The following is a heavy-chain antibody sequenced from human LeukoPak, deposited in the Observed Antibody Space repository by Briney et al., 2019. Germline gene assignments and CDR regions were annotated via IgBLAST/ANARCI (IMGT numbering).Heavy chain of an antibody. Sequence: PETLSLTCTVSGDSISSSSYYWGWIRQPPGKGLEWIGSIYYSGSTYYNPSLKSRVTISVDTSKNQFSLKLSSVTAADTAVYYCARQAYSSGWYFDYWGQGTLVTVSS. CDR2: IYYSGST. CDR1: GDSISSSSYY. CDR3: ARQAYSSGWYFDY. J-gene: IGHJ4*02. V-gene: IGHV4-39*01. D-gene: IGHD6-19*01.